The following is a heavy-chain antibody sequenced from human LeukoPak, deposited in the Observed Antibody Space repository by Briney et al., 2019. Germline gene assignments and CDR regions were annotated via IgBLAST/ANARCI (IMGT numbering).Heavy chain of an antibody. D-gene: IGHD3-16*01. CDR2: MSPNSGPT. J-gene: IGHJ5*02. V-gene: IGHV1-8*02. CDR1: GYTFTSYD. CDR3: ARGSGGNLFDP. Sequence: ASVKVSCKASGYTFTSYDINWVRQAPGQGPEWMGWMSPNSGPTGYAQKFQGRVTMTRHTSIITAYMELSSLRSDDTSIYYCARGSGGNLFDPWGQGTLVTVTS.